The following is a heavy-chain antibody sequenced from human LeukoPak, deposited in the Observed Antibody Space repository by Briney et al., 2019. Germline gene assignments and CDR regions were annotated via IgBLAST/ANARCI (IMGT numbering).Heavy chain of an antibody. CDR3: ARGPSGYHNT. CDR2: ICGGST. Sequence: GGSLRLSCAASALSVGSNYMTWVRQAPGKGLEWVSLICGGSTYYADSVKGRFTISRDNSKNTLYLQMNSLRAEDTAVYYCARGPSGYHNTGGQGTLVTVSS. V-gene: IGHV3-66*01. J-gene: IGHJ4*02. CDR1: ALSVGSNY. D-gene: IGHD5-12*01.